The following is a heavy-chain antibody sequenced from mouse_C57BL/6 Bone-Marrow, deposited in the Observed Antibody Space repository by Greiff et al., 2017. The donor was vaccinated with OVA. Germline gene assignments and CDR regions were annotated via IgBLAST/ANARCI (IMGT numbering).Heavy chain of an antibody. Sequence: QVQLQQPGAELVRPGSSVKLSCKASGYTFTSYWMHWVKQRPIQGLEWIGNIDPSDSETHYNQKFKDKATLTVDKSSSTAYMQLSSLTSEDSAVYYCAREKYGNYYWYFDVWGKGTTVTVSS. D-gene: IGHD2-1*01. J-gene: IGHJ1*03. CDR1: GYTFTSYW. CDR2: IDPSDSET. CDR3: AREKYGNYYWYFDV. V-gene: IGHV1-52*01.